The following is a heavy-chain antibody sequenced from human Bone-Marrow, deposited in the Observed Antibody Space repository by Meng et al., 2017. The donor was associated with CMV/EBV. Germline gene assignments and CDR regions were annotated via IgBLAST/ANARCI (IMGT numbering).Heavy chain of an antibody. V-gene: IGHV4-61*01. CDR1: GGSISSSNYF. Sequence: SETLSLTCTVSGGSISSSNYFWGWIRQPPGKGLEWIGYIYYSGSTNYNPSLKSRVTISVDTSKNQFSLKLSSVTAADTAVYYCARDRVMHYYGSGSYRVYYYGMDVWGQGTTVTVSS. J-gene: IGHJ6*02. CDR3: ARDRVMHYYGSGSYRVYYYGMDV. CDR2: IYYSGST. D-gene: IGHD3-10*01.